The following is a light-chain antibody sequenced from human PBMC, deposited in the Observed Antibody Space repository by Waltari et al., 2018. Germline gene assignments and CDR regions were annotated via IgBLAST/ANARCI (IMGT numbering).Light chain of an antibody. CDR1: NIERKS. CDR3: QVWDANTDPGV. Sequence: SYVLTQPPSVSVAPGEPARITCGGNNIERKSVHWYRQRPGQAPVVVISYDNDRAAGIPERFSGSNSGNTATLTISRVEAGDEADYYCQVWDANTDPGVFGTGTEVTVL. CDR2: YDN. V-gene: IGLV3-21*01. J-gene: IGLJ1*01.